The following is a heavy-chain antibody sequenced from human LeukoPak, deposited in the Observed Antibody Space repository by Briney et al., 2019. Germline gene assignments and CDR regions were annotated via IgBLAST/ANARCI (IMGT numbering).Heavy chain of an antibody. CDR2: IWFDGSNK. J-gene: IGHJ3*02. Sequence: GGSLRLSCAASGFTFSSYGMHWVRQAPGKGLEWVAVIWFDGSNKFYADSVKGRFTISRDNSKNTLCLQMNSLRAEDTAVYYCAKDWSNGYSSGWYNPGAFDIWGQGTMVTVSS. CDR1: GFTFSSYG. CDR3: AKDWSNGYSSGWYNPGAFDI. D-gene: IGHD6-19*01. V-gene: IGHV3-33*06.